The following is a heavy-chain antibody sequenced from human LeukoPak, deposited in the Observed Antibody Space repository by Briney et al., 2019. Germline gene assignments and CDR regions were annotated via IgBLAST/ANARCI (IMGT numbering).Heavy chain of an antibody. J-gene: IGHJ4*02. Sequence: GGSLRLSCLGSGLTFSSDWMHWVRQAPGKGLEWVSAISGSGGSTYYADSVKGRFTISRDNSKNTLYLQMNSLRAEDTAVYYCAKHNIDYWGQGTLVTVSS. V-gene: IGHV3-23*01. CDR1: GLTFSSDW. D-gene: IGHD1-1*01. CDR2: ISGSGGST. CDR3: AKHNIDY.